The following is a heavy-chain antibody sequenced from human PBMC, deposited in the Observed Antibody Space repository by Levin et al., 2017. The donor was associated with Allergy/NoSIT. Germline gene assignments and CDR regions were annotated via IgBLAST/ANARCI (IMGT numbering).Heavy chain of an antibody. D-gene: IGHD2/OR15-2a*01. Sequence: SQTLSLTCTVSGGSISDDSYYWAWVRQPPGKGLEWVGSIYYDGSAYYNPSLKTRLTISVDTSKNQFSLRVHSVIAADTAVYYCAGEPNSPYYYHYGLDVWGPGTTVTVSS. V-gene: IGHV4-39*07. J-gene: IGHJ6*02. CDR1: GGSISDDSYY. CDR2: IYYDGSA. CDR3: AGEPNSPYYYHYGLDV.